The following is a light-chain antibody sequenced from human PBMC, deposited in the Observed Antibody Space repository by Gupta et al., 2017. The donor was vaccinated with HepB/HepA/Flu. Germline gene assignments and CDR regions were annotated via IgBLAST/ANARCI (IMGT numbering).Light chain of an antibody. V-gene: IGKV2-28*01. Sequence: EIVMTPSPLSLSVTPGEQASISCKSSQSLLYSNGYNYLDWYQQKPGQSPQLLIYLGSNRASGVPDRFSGSGSGTDFTLKISRVEADDVGVYYCMQALHALWTFGQGTKLEIK. J-gene: IGKJ1*01. CDR1: QSLLYSNGYNY. CDR3: MQALHALWT. CDR2: LGS.